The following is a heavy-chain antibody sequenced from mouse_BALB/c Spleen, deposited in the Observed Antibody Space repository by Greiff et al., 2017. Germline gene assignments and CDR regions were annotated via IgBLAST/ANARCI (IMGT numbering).Heavy chain of an antibody. J-gene: IGHJ3*01. V-gene: IGHV5-12-2*01. Sequence: EVQGVESGGGLVQPGGSLKLSCAASGFTFSSYTMSWVRQTPEKRLAWVAYISNGGGSTYYPDTVKGRFTISRDNAKNTLYLQMSSLKSEDTAMYYCARHELGRAWFAYWGQGTLVTVSA. CDR2: ISNGGGST. D-gene: IGHD4-1*01. CDR1: GFTFSSYT. CDR3: ARHELGRAWFAY.